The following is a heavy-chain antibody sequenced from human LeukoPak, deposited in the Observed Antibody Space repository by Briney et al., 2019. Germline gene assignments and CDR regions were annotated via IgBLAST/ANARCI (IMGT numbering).Heavy chain of an antibody. CDR3: ARSKPGGSCPDY. V-gene: IGHV3-21*01. CDR2: ISSSSSYI. CDR1: GFSFSSYS. D-gene: IGHD2-15*01. Sequence: PGGSLRHSCAASGFSFSSYSMTWVRQAPGKGLEWVSSISSSSSYIYYADSVKGRFTISRDNAKNSLYLQMNSLRAEDTAVYYCARSKPGGSCPDYWGQGTLVTVSS. J-gene: IGHJ4*02.